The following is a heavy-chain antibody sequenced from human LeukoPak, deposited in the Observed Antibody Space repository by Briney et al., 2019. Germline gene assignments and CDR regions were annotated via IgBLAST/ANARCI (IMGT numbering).Heavy chain of an antibody. J-gene: IGHJ3*02. CDR2: IYTSGST. CDR3: ARDTEDYYGSGSYYNDAFDI. D-gene: IGHD3-10*01. V-gene: IGHV4-4*07. Sequence: KTSETLSLTCTVSGGSISSYYWSWIRQPAGKGLEWIGRIYTSGSTNYNPSLKSRVTMSVDTSKNQFSLKLSSVTAADTAVYYCARDTEDYYGSGSYYNDAFDIWGQGTMVTVSS. CDR1: GGSISSYY.